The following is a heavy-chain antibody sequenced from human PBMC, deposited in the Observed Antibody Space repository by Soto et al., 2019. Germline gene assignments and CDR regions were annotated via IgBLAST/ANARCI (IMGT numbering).Heavy chain of an antibody. V-gene: IGHV5-10-1*01. CDR3: ARLTSHGSYYYYYGMDV. CDR1: GYIFTSYW. Sequence: PGESLKISCKGSGYIFTSYWISWVRQMPGKGLEWMGRIDPSDSYTNYSPSFQGHVTISADKSISTAYLQWSSLKASDTAMYYCARLTSHGSYYYYYGMDVWGQGTTVTVSS. CDR2: IDPSDSYT. J-gene: IGHJ6*02. D-gene: IGHD2-2*01.